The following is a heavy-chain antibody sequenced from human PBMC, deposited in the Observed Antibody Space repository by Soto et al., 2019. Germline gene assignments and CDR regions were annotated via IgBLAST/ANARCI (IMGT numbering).Heavy chain of an antibody. J-gene: IGHJ4*02. CDR1: GGSISSGDYY. Sequence: SETLSLTCTVSGGSISSGDYYWSWIRQPPGKGLEWIGYIYYSGSTNYNPSLKSRVTISVDTSKNQFSLKLSSVTAADTAVYYCARDRGIAVAGDYFDYWGQGTLVTVSS. D-gene: IGHD6-19*01. V-gene: IGHV4-61*08. CDR3: ARDRGIAVAGDYFDY. CDR2: IYYSGST.